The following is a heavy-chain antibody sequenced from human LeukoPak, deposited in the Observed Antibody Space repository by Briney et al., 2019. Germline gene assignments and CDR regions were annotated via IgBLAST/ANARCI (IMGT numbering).Heavy chain of an antibody. CDR3: ARKGYDFWSGYSEY. V-gene: IGHV1-8*01. J-gene: IGHJ4*02. D-gene: IGHD3-3*01. CDR2: MNPNSGNT. Sequence: ASVKVSCKASGYTFTSYDINWVRQATGQGLEWMGWMNPNSGNTGYVQKFQGRVTMTTDTSTSTAYMELRSLRSDDTAVYYCARKGYDFWSGYSEYWGQGTLVTVSS. CDR1: GYTFTSYD.